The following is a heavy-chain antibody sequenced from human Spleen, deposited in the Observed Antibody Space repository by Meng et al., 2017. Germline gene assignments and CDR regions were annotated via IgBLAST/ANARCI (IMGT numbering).Heavy chain of an antibody. CDR1: GFSLSTSGVG. CDR2: IYWDDDK. Sequence: SGPTLVKPTQTLTLTCTFSGFSLSTSGVGVGWIRQPPGKALEWLALIYWDDDKRYSPSLKSRLTITKDTSKNQVVLTMTNMDPVDTATYYCALEGPLGYCSGGSCLTSYGMDVWGQGTTVTVSS. D-gene: IGHD2-15*01. J-gene: IGHJ6*02. CDR3: ALEGPLGYCSGGSCLTSYGMDV. V-gene: IGHV2-5*02.